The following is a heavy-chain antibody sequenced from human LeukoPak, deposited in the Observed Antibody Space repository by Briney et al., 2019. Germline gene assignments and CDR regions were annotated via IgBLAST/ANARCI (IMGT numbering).Heavy chain of an antibody. D-gene: IGHD5-18*01. CDR2: IYSARST. CDR1: GFTVSINF. CDR3: AGRTADQDYYMDV. Sequence: GGSLRLSCVASGFTVSINFMGWVRQAPGRGLEWVSVIYSARSTYYSDSVRGRFIISRDNSKNTLYLQMNSLRAEDSAVYFCAGRTADQDYYMDVWGKGTTVTISS. V-gene: IGHV3-53*01. J-gene: IGHJ6*03.